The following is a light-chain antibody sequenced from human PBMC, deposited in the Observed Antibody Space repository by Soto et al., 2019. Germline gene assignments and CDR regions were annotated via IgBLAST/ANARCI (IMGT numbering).Light chain of an antibody. CDR1: SSDVGGYNY. J-gene: IGLJ1*01. Sequence: QSVLPQPASVSGSPGQSITISCTGTSSDVGGYNYVSWYQQHPGKAPKLMIYEVTNRPSGVSNRFSGSKSGNTASLTISGLQAEDEADYYCRSYTSSSTYVFGTGTQLTVL. CDR3: RSYTSSSTYV. CDR2: EVT. V-gene: IGLV2-14*01.